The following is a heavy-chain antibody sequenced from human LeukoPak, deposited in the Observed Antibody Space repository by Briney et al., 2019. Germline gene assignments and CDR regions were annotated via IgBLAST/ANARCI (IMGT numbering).Heavy chain of an antibody. V-gene: IGHV4-61*02. CDR2: IYTSGST. J-gene: IGHJ5*02. CDR1: GGSISSGSYY. CDR3: ARDLIKGARFDP. Sequence: PSQTLSLTCTVSGGSISSGSYYWSWIRQPAGKGLEWIGRIYTSGSTNYNPSLKSRVTISVDTSKNQFSLKLSSVTAADTAVYYCARDLIKGARFDPWDQGTLVTVSS. D-gene: IGHD3-16*01.